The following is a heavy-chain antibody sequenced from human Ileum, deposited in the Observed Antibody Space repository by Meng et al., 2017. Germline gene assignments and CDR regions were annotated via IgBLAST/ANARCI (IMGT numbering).Heavy chain of an antibody. CDR3: ATGVDWAKSGNI. D-gene: IGHD3-9*01. CDR2: IHPGGST. Sequence: VPLRPWGAGLLKPSETLSLTCAVYDGSLGGYYLSWIRQPPRKGLEWVGEIHPGGSTSYNPSLQSRVTIAVDTSKNQFSVTLSSVSAADTAVYYCATGVDWAKSGNIWGQGTLVTVSS. V-gene: IGHV4-34*01. CDR1: DGSLGGYY. J-gene: IGHJ4*02.